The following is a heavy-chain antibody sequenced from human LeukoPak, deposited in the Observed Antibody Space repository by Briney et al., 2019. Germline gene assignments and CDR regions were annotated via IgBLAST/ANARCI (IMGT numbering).Heavy chain of an antibody. CDR2: IDPNDGST. J-gene: IGHJ4*02. V-gene: IGHV1-46*01. CDR1: GYTFISYY. Sequence: ASVKVSCKASGYTFISYYLHWVRQAPGQGPEWIGKIDPNDGSTSYAQKFQGRVTMTRDTSTSTAYMELSGLRSEDTAVYYCARRYGSGSYYYFDYWGQGTLVTVSS. D-gene: IGHD3-10*01. CDR3: ARRYGSGSYYYFDY.